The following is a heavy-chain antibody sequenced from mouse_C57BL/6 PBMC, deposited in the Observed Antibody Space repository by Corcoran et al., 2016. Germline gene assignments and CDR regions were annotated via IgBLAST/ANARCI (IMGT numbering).Heavy chain of an antibody. Sequence: EVQLQQSGPELVKPGASVKISCKASGYTFTDYYMNWVKQSHGKSLEWIGDINPNNGGTSYNQKFKGKATLTVDKSSSTAYMELRSLTSEDSAVYYCAREGQLRLIWFAYWGQGTLVTVSA. CDR3: AREGQLRLIWFAY. CDR1: GYTFTDYY. D-gene: IGHD3-2*02. CDR2: INPNNGGT. V-gene: IGHV1-26*01. J-gene: IGHJ3*01.